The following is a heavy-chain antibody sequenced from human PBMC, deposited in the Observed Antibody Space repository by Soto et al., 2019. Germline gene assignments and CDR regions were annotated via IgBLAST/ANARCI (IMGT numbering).Heavy chain of an antibody. CDR1: GFTFSSYS. D-gene: IGHD2-15*01. V-gene: IGHV3-48*01. CDR2: INGGRTTI. Sequence: EVQLVESGGDLVQPGGSLRLSCAASGFTFSSYSLNWVRQAPGKGLEWVSYINGGRTTIYYADSVKGRFTISRDNARNSLYLQMNSLRAEDTAVYYCARDVKVYCSGGSCYRFFDSWGQGTLVTVSS. CDR3: ARDVKVYCSGGSCYRFFDS. J-gene: IGHJ4*02.